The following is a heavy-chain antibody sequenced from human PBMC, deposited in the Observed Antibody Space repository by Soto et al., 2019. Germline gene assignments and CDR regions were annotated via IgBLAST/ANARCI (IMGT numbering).Heavy chain of an antibody. CDR1: GFTFSSYS. V-gene: IGHV3-48*02. Sequence: GGSLRLSCAASGFTFSSYSMNWVRQAPGKGLEWVSYISSSSSTIYYADSVKGRFTISRDNAKNSLYLQMNSPRDEDTAVYYCAREGVGYSSGWYRGGMDVWGQGTTVTVSS. CDR3: AREGVGYSSGWYRGGMDV. D-gene: IGHD6-19*01. J-gene: IGHJ6*02. CDR2: ISSSSSTI.